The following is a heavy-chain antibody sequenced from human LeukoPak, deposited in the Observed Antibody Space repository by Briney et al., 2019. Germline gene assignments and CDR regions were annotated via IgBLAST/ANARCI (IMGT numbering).Heavy chain of an antibody. Sequence: GGSLRLSCAASGFTFSSYWMSWIRQAPGKGLEWVGRIKSKTDGGTTDYAAPVKGRFTISRDDSKNTLYLQMNSLKTEDTAVYYCTTVEWERFFDYWGQGTLVTVSS. CDR3: TTVEWERFFDY. CDR2: IKSKTDGGTT. CDR1: GFTFSSYW. J-gene: IGHJ4*02. D-gene: IGHD1-26*01. V-gene: IGHV3-15*01.